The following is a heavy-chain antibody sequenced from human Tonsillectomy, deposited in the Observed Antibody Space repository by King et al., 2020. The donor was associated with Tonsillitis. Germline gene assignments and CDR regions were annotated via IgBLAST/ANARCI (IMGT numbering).Heavy chain of an antibody. J-gene: IGHJ3*02. V-gene: IGHV3-20*04. D-gene: IGHD5-24*01. CDR2: INWSGGST. Sequence: EVQLVESGGGVVRPGGSLRLSCAASGFTFDDYGMTWVRQAPGKGLEWVSGINWSGGSTHYADSVKGRFTISRDNAKNSLYLQMNSLRAEDTALYYCARDLGDGYETGSQAFGIWGQGTMVTVSS. CDR1: GFTFDDYG. CDR3: ARDLGDGYETGSQAFGI.